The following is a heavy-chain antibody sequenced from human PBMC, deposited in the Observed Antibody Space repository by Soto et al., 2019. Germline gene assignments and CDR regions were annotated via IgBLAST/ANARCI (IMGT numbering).Heavy chain of an antibody. V-gene: IGHV1-69*13. CDR3: ARGTIFGVVIMSYYFDY. J-gene: IGHJ4*02. D-gene: IGHD3-3*01. CDR2: IIPIFGTA. CDR1: GGTFSSYA. Sequence: ASVKVSCKASGGTFSSYAISWVRQAPGQGLEWMGGIIPIFGTANYAQKFQGRVTITADESTSTAYMELSSLRSEDTAVYYCARGTIFGVVIMSYYFDYWGQGTLVTVSS.